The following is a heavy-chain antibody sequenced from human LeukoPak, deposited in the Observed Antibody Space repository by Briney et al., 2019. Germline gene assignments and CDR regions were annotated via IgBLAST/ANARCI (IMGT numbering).Heavy chain of an antibody. CDR3: ARGYCSGGSCYSYYYYNYMDV. J-gene: IGHJ6*03. CDR1: GGSISSSSYY. V-gene: IGHV4-39*07. CDR2: IHYSGST. Sequence: PSGTLSLTCTVSGGSISSSSYYWGWIRQPPGKGLEWIGSIHYSGSTNYNPSLKSRVTKSVDTSKNQFSLKLSSVTAADTAVYYCARGYCSGGSCYSYYYYNYMDVWGKGTTVTVSS. D-gene: IGHD2-15*01.